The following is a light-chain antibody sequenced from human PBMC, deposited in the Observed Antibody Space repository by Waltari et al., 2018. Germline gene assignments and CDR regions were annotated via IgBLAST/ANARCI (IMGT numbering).Light chain of an antibody. CDR2: EVS. J-gene: IGLJ3*02. V-gene: IGLV2-18*02. CDR1: SSDVGSYNR. CDR3: SSYTSSSTWV. Sequence: QSALTQPPSVSGSPGQSVTISCTGTSSDVGSYNRVSWYQQPPGTAPKHRIYEVSNRPSGVPDRFSGSKSGNTASLTIAGRQAEDEADYYGSSYTSSSTWVFGGGTKLTVL.